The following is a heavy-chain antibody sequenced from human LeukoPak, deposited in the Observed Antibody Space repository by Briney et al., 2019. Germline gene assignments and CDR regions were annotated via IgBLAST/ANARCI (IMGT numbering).Heavy chain of an antibody. D-gene: IGHD6-19*01. CDR3: ARVMQQVGWGY. CDR1: GSYW. J-gene: IGHJ4*02. V-gene: IGHV3-33*01. Sequence: QPGGSLRLSCAASGSYWMHWVRQAPGKGLEWVALIWYDGSKKYYADSVKGRFTISRDNSKNTLYLQMNSLRAEDTAVYYCARVMQQVGWGYWGQGILVTVSS. CDR2: IWYDGSKK.